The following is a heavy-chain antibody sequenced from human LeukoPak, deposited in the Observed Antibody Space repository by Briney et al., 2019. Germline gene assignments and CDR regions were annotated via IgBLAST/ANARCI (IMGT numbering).Heavy chain of an antibody. Sequence: GGSLRLSCAASGFTFSSYSMNWVRQAPGKGLEWVSSISSSSSYIYYADSVKGRFTISRDNAKNSLYLQMNSLRAEDTAVYYCARVGYSSSWYFDYWGQGTLVTVSS. J-gene: IGHJ4*02. V-gene: IGHV3-21*01. CDR3: ARVGYSSSWYFDY. D-gene: IGHD6-13*01. CDR2: ISSSSSYI. CDR1: GFTFSSYS.